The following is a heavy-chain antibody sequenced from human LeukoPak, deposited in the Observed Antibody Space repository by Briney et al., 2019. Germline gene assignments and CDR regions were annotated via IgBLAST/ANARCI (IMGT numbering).Heavy chain of an antibody. V-gene: IGHV1-18*01. D-gene: IGHD4-11*01. CDR2: ISAYNGNT. J-gene: IGHJ4*02. Sequence: ASVKVSCKASGYTFTSYGISWVRQAPGQGLEWMGWISAYNGNTTYAQKLQGRVTMTTDTSTSTAYMELRSLRSDDTAVYYCARTVVTVTTYSFDYWGQGTLVTVSS. CDR3: ARTVVTVTTYSFDY. CDR1: GYTFTSYG.